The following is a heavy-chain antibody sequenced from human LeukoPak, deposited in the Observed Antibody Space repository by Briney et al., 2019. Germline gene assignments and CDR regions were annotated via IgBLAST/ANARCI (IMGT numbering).Heavy chain of an antibody. CDR1: GESFSGYY. Sequence: SETLSLTCAVYGESFSGYYWNWIRQPPGKGLEWIGEINHSGSTTNHKPSLKSRVTMSVDTSKNQFSLKMTSVTAADTAVYYCARDRGDGTQSPFYSWGQGTVVTVAS. D-gene: IGHD5-24*01. CDR2: INHSGSTT. J-gene: IGHJ4*02. V-gene: IGHV4-34*01. CDR3: ARDRGDGTQSPFYS.